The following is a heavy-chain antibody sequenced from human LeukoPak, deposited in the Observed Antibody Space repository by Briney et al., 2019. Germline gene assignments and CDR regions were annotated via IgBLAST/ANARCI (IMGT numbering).Heavy chain of an antibody. V-gene: IGHV3-7*01. CDR2: IKQDGSEK. Sequence: GGSLRLSCAASGFTFSSYWMSWVRQAPGKGLEWVANIKQDGSEKYYVDSVKGRFTISRDNAKNSLYLQMNSLRAEDTAVYYCARGRWLQFLGNFDYWGQGTLVAVSS. CDR3: ARGRWLQFLGNFDY. CDR1: GFTFSSYW. D-gene: IGHD5-24*01. J-gene: IGHJ4*02.